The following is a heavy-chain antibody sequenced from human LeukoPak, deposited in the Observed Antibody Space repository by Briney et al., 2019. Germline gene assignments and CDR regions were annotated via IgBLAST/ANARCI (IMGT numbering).Heavy chain of an antibody. J-gene: IGHJ4*02. Sequence: GGSLRLSCAASGFTFSNAWMSWVRQAPGKGLEWVGRIKSKPDGGTTDYAAPVKGRFTISRDDSKNTLYLQMNSLKTEDTAVYYCTTDIVVVPAAIRDMMGDYWGQGTLVTVSS. CDR1: GFTFSNAW. CDR2: IKSKPDGGTT. V-gene: IGHV3-15*01. CDR3: TTDIVVVPAAIRDMMGDY. D-gene: IGHD2-2*02.